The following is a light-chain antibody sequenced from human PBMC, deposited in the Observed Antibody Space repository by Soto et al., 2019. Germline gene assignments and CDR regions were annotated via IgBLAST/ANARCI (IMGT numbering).Light chain of an antibody. CDR1: RY. CDR3: QQYGSSLT. CDR2: GSS. Sequence: TVLTHSPGTLSLSPGERATRYLAWHQQKLGKPPRRLVYGSSSSATGIPDSFSGSGSGTDFTLTISRLEPEDFAVFHCQQYGSSLTFGQGTRLDIK. V-gene: IGKV3-20*01. J-gene: IGKJ5*01.